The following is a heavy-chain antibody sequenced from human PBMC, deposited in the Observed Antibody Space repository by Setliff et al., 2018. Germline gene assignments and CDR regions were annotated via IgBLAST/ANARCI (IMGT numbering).Heavy chain of an antibody. CDR2: MYHSGST. CDR3: ARALGYCSRTSCYADAFDI. Sequence: PSETLSLTCAVSGYSISSDYYWGWIRQPPGKGLEWIGSMYHSGSTYYNPSLKSRVTISVDTSKNQSSLKLNYVTAADTAVYYWARALGYCSRTSCYADAFDIWGQGTMVTVSS. D-gene: IGHD2-2*01. CDR1: GYSISSDYY. J-gene: IGHJ3*02. V-gene: IGHV4-38-2*01.